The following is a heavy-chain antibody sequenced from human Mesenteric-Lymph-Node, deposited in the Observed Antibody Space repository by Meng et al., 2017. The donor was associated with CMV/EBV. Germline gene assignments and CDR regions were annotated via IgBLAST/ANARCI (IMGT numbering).Heavy chain of an antibody. J-gene: IGHJ3*02. V-gene: IGHV1-2*02. CDR1: GYTFTGYF. CDR3: ARDYYGSRGYGWRGAFDI. Sequence: ASVKVSCKASGYTFTGYFIHWVRQAPGQGLEWMGWINPNFGGTDYAQKFKGRVTMTRDTSISTAYMELSSLRSDDTAVYYCARDYYGSRGYGWRGAFDIWGQGTVVTVSS. CDR2: INPNFGGT. D-gene: IGHD3-22*01.